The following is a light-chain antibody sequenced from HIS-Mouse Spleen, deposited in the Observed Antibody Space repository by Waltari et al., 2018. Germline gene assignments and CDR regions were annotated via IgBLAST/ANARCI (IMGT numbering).Light chain of an antibody. V-gene: IGLV3-10*01. J-gene: IGLJ1*01. CDR1: ALPKKY. Sequence: SYELTQPPSVSVSPGQTARITCSGDALPKKYAYWYQQKSGQAPVLVIYEDSKRPSGIPERCSGSSSGTMATLTISRVEAGDEADYYCQVWDSSSDPSYVFGTGTKVTVL. CDR3: QVWDSSSDPSYV. CDR2: EDS.